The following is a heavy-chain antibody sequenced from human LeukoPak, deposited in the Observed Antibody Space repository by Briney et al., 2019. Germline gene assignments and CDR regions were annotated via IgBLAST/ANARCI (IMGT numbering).Heavy chain of an antibody. CDR2: ISAYNGNT. V-gene: IGHV1-18*01. J-gene: IGHJ5*02. CDR3: ARVTRDGYTLRNWFDP. CDR1: GYTFTSYG. D-gene: IGHD5-24*01. Sequence: ASVTVSCKASGYTFTSYGISWVRQAPGQGLEWMGWISAYNGNTNYAQTLQGRVTITTDTSTSTAYMELRSLRSDDTAVYYCARVTRDGYTLRNWFDPWGQGTLVTVSS.